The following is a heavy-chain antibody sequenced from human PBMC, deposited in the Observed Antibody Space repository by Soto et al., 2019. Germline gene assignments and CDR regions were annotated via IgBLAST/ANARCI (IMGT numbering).Heavy chain of an antibody. V-gene: IGHV2-70*01. D-gene: IGHD3-9*01. Sequence: GSGPTLVNPTQTLTLTCTFSGFSLSNSGMCVSWIRQPPGKALEWLALIDWDDDKYYSTSLKTRLTISKDTSKNQVVLTMTNMDPVDTATYYCARIQTHYEIWTGYSPYCFGYWGQGTLGTVSS. CDR2: IDWDDDK. CDR1: GFSLSNSGMC. CDR3: ARIQTHYEIWTGYSPYCFGY. J-gene: IGHJ4*02.